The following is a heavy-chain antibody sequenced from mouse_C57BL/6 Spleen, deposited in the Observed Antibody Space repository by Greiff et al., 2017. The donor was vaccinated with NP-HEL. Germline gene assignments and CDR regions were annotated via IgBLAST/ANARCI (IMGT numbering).Heavy chain of an antibody. V-gene: IGHV1-53*01. D-gene: IGHD1-1*01. CDR1: GYTFTSYW. J-gene: IGHJ4*01. CDR2: INPSNGGT. Sequence: QVQLQQPGTELVKPGASVKLSCKASGYTFTSYWMHWVKQRPGQGLEWIGNINPSNGGTNYNEKFKSKATLTVDKSSSTAYMQLSSLTSEDSAVYYCARSARYYYGSSPYYAMDYWGQGTSVTVSS. CDR3: ARSARYYYGSSPYYAMDY.